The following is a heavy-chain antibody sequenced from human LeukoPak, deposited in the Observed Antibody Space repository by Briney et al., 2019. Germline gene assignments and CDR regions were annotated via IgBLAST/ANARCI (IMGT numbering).Heavy chain of an antibody. D-gene: IGHD2-2*02. CDR3: ARDRDCSSTSCYRGYYYYMDV. V-gene: IGHV1-18*01. CDR2: ISAYNGNT. Sequence: GASVKVSCKASGYTFTSYGISWVRQAPGQGLEWMGWISAYNGNTNYAQKLQGRVTMTTDTSTSTAYMELRSLRSDDTAVYYCARDRDCSSTSCYRGYYYYMDVWGKGTTVTVSS. J-gene: IGHJ6*03. CDR1: GYTFTSYG.